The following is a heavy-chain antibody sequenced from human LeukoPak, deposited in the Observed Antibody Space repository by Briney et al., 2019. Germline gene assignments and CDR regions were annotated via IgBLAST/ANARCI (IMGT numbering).Heavy chain of an antibody. D-gene: IGHD1-26*01. Sequence: PSETLSLTCTVSDDPINSGVYYWNWIRQPAGKGLEWIGHTSGTTTNSNPSLKGRVAISLDTSKNHFSLKLSSVTAADTAVYYCARAKKRSGRSRNFYLDVWGKGTTVTVSS. CDR1: DDPINSGVYY. CDR3: ARAKKRSGRSRNFYLDV. J-gene: IGHJ6*03. V-gene: IGHV4-61*02. CDR2: TSGTT.